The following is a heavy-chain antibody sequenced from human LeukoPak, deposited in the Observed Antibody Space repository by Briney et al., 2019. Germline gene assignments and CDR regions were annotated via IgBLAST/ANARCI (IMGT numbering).Heavy chain of an antibody. V-gene: IGHV1-46*01. CDR1: GYTFTSYY. CDR3: ARDGRIAVAGTSIDY. Sequence: ASVKVSCMASGYTFTSYYMHWVRQAPGQGLEWMGIINPSGGSTSYAQKLQGRVTMTRDTSTSTVYMELSSLRSEDTAVYYCARDGRIAVAGTSIDYWGQGTLVTVSS. CDR2: INPSGGST. J-gene: IGHJ4*02. D-gene: IGHD6-19*01.